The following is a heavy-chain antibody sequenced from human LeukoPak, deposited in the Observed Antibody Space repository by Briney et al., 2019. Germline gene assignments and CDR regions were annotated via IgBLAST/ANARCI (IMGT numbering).Heavy chain of an antibody. J-gene: IGHJ4*02. CDR3: ARVYYDILTGYDPSFDY. CDR1: GGSISSGGYY. V-gene: IGHV4-31*03. CDR2: IYYGGST. D-gene: IGHD3-9*01. Sequence: SETLSLTCTVSGGSISSGGYYWSWIRQHPGKGLEWIGYIYYGGSTYYNPSLKSRVTISVDTSKNQFSLKLSSVTAADTAVYYCARVYYDILTGYDPSFDYWGQGTLVTVSS.